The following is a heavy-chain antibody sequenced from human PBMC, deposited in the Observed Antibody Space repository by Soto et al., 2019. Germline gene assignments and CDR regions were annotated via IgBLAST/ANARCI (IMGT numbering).Heavy chain of an antibody. J-gene: IGHJ4*02. Sequence: SETLSLTCDVSGDSISTSSYYWSWIRQHPGKGLEWIGYIYYSGSTYYNPSLKSRVTISVDTSKNQFSLKLSSVTAADTAVYYCARVLAEWLLVDYWGQGTLVTVSS. CDR1: GDSISTSSYY. D-gene: IGHD3-3*01. CDR3: ARVLAEWLLVDY. V-gene: IGHV4-31*11. CDR2: IYYSGST.